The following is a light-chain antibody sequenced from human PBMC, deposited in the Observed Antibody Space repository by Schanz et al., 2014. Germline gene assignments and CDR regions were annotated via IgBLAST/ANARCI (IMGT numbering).Light chain of an antibody. CDR3: CSYAGSNNWV. CDR2: DVN. V-gene: IGLV2-8*01. Sequence: QSALTQPASVSGSPGQSITISCTGTSSDVGGYNYVSWYQHHPGKAPKLMIYDVNKRPSGVPDRFSGSKSGNTASLTISGLQAEEEADYYCCSYAGSNNWVFGGGTKLTVL. CDR1: SSDVGGYNY. J-gene: IGLJ3*02.